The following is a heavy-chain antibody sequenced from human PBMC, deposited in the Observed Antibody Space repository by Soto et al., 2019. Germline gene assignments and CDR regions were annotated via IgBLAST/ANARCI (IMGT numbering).Heavy chain of an antibody. D-gene: IGHD6-25*01. CDR3: ARGSAALIIYYYYGMGV. CDR2: IYYSGST. J-gene: IGHJ6*02. CDR1: GGSISSSSYY. Sequence: SETLSLTCTVSGGSISSSSYYWGWIRQPPGKGLEWIGSIYYSGSTYYNPSLKSRVTISVDTSKNQFSLKLSSVTAADTAVYYCARGSAALIIYYYYGMGVWGQGTTVTVAS. V-gene: IGHV4-39*01.